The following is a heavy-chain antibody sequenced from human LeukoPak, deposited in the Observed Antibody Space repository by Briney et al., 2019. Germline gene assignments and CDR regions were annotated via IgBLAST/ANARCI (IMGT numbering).Heavy chain of an antibody. V-gene: IGHV1-2*06. CDR3: LIGCSGGSCYEQPDY. CDR1: GYTFTGYY. Sequence: ASVKVSCXASGYTFTGYYMHWVRQALGQGLEWMARINPNSGGTNYAQKFQGRVTMTRDTSISTAYMELSRPRSDDTAVYYCLIGCSGGSCYEQPDYWGQGTLVTVSS. J-gene: IGHJ4*02. D-gene: IGHD2-15*01. CDR2: INPNSGGT.